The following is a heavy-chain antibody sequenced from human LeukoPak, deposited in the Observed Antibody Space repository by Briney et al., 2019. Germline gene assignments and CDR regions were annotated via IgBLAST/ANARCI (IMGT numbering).Heavy chain of an antibody. Sequence: GGSLRLSCAASGFTFSSYGMHWVRQAPGKGLEWVAVIWYDGSNKYYADSVKGRFTISRDNSKNTLYLQMNSLRAEDTAVYYCARAPERYSSSWYYFDYWGRGTLVTVSS. CDR3: ARAPERYSSSWYYFDY. D-gene: IGHD6-13*01. J-gene: IGHJ4*02. CDR1: GFTFSSYG. V-gene: IGHV3-33*01. CDR2: IWYDGSNK.